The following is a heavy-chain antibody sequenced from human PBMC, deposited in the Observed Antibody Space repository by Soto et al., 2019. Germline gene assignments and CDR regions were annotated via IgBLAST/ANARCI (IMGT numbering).Heavy chain of an antibody. CDR3: ARDRGGFQDCSGGSCYFDY. V-gene: IGHV1-69*13. CDR2: IIPIFGTA. Sequence: SVKVSCKASGGTFSSYAISWVRQAPGQGLEWMGGIIPIFGTANYAQKFQGRVTVTADESTSTAYMELSSLRSEDTAVYYCARDRGGFQDCSGGSCYFDYWGQGTLVTVSS. CDR1: GGTFSSYA. J-gene: IGHJ4*02. D-gene: IGHD2-15*01.